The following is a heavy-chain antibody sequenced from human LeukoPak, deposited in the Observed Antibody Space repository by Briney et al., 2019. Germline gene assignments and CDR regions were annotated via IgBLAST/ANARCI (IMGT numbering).Heavy chain of an antibody. CDR1: GYTFTSYG. V-gene: IGHV1-18*01. D-gene: IGHD5-18*01. J-gene: IGHJ4*02. Sequence: ASVKVSCKASGYTFTSYGISWVRQAPGQGLEWMGWISAYNGNTNYAQKLQGRVTMTTDTSTSTAYMELRSLRSDDTAVYYCARGAKYSYVPFDFDYWGQGTLVTVSS. CDR2: ISAYNGNT. CDR3: ARGAKYSYVPFDFDY.